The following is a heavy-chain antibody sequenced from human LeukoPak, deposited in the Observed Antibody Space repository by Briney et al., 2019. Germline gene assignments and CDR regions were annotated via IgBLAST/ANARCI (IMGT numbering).Heavy chain of an antibody. J-gene: IGHJ3*02. CDR2: ISSSSSYI. V-gene: IGHV3-21*01. Sequence: SGGSLRLSCAASGFTSSSYSMNWVRQAPGKGLEWVSSISSSSSYIYYADSVKGRFTISRDNAKNSLYLQMNSLRAEDTAVYYCARERAVGYSYGAGLDAFDIWGQGTMVTVSS. D-gene: IGHD5-18*01. CDR3: ARERAVGYSYGAGLDAFDI. CDR1: GFTSSSYS.